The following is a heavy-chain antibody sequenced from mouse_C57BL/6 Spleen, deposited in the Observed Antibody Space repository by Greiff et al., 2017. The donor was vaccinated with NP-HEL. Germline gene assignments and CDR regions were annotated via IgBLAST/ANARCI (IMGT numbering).Heavy chain of an antibody. CDR3: ARSYSSGYDY. D-gene: IGHD3-2*02. Sequence: VQLQQSGPELVKPGASVKISCKASGYTFTDYYMNWVKQSHGKSLEWIGDINPNNGGTSYNQKFKGKATLTVDKSSSTAYMELRSLTSEDSAVDYCARSYSSGYDYWGQGTTLTVSS. CDR2: INPNNGGT. CDR1: GYTFTDYY. V-gene: IGHV1-26*01. J-gene: IGHJ2*01.